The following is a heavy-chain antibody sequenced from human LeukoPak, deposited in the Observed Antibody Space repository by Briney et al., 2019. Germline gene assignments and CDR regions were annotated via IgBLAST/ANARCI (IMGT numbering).Heavy chain of an antibody. D-gene: IGHD4-23*01. Sequence: PSETLSLTCAVYGGSFSGYYWSWIRQPPGKGLEWIGEINHSGSTNYNPSLKSRVTISVDTSKNQFSLKLSSVTAADTAVYYCARDGGGNGVFDYWGQGTLVTVSS. V-gene: IGHV4-34*01. CDR2: INHSGST. CDR3: ARDGGGNGVFDY. J-gene: IGHJ4*02. CDR1: GGSFSGYY.